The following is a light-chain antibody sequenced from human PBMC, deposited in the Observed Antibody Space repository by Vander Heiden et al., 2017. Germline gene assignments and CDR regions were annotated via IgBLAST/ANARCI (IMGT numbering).Light chain of an antibody. CDR2: KAS. J-gene: IGKJ2*01. Sequence: DILMTQSPSPLPASVGVRVTITCPASQRVTIWLAWYLQKPGKAPKVLINKASSLASGVPERFRGSGSGTEFTLTISSLQPDDFATYYCQQYKGYPYTFGQGTKLEIK. CDR3: QQYKGYPYT. CDR1: QRVTIW. V-gene: IGKV1-5*03.